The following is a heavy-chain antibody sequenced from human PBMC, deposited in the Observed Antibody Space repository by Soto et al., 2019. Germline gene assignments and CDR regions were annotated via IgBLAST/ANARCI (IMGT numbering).Heavy chain of an antibody. CDR2: ISYDGSNK. Sequence: ESGGGVVQPGKSLRLSCATSGFTFSSDAMHWVRQAPGKGLQWVAVISYDGSNKYFADSVKGRFTISRDNSKNTLYLQMNSLRPEDTAVYFCARDRAVNYYDTSGGWGDFDYWGQGTLVTVPS. V-gene: IGHV3-30-3*01. CDR1: GFTFSSDA. CDR3: ARDRAVNYYDTSGGWGDFDY. D-gene: IGHD3-22*01. J-gene: IGHJ4*02.